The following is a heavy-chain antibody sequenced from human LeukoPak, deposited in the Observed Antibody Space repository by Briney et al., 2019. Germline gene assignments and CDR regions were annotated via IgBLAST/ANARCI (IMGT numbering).Heavy chain of an antibody. CDR1: GVSISSSNSY. J-gene: IGHJ4*02. V-gene: IGHV4-39*01. Sequence: PSETLSLTCTVSGVSISSSNSYWGWIRQPPGKGLEWIGSIYYSGNTYYNASLKSQVSISIDTSKNQFSLRLTSVTAADTAVYYCARRRPRTATIRNWSQGTLVTVSS. CDR3: ARRRPRTATIRN. CDR2: IYYSGNT. D-gene: IGHD5-24*01.